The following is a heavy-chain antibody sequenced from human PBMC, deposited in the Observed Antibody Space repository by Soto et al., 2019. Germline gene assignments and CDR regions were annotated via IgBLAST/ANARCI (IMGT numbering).Heavy chain of an antibody. CDR3: ASAAGEYVSKGFAYDLFDY. V-gene: IGHV1-69*13. CDR1: GGTFSSYA. D-gene: IGHD3-22*01. Sequence: SVKVSCKASGGTFSSYAISWVRQAPGQGLEWMGGIIPIFGTANYAQKFQGRVTITADESTSTAYMELSSLRSEDTAVYYCASAAGEYVSKGFAYDLFDYWGQGTLVTVSS. J-gene: IGHJ4*02. CDR2: IIPIFGTA.